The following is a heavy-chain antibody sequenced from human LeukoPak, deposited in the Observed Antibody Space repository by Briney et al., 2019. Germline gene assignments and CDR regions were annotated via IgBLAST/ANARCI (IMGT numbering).Heavy chain of an antibody. D-gene: IGHD6-13*01. CDR3: ARMSNSSPIIDY. J-gene: IGHJ4*02. CDR1: GGSINSYY. Sequence: PSETLSLTCTVSGGSINSYYWTWIRQPPGKGLEWIGYIYYSGSTNYNPSLKSRLTISVDTAKNQFSLKLKSVTATDTAVYYCARMSNSSPIIDYWGQGTLVTVSS. CDR2: IYYSGST. V-gene: IGHV4-59*01.